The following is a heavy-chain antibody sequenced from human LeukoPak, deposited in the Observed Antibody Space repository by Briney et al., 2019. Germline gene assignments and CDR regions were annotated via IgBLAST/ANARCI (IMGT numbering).Heavy chain of an antibody. Sequence: GGSLRRSCAASGFTFSDYYMGWIRQAPGKGLEWVSYISSSGSTIYYADSVKGRFTISRDNAKNSLYLQMNSLRAEDTAVYYCARGSSVCSSTSCYTLSDYTPGYYFDYWGQGTLVTVSS. V-gene: IGHV3-11*01. CDR2: ISSSGSTI. CDR3: ARGSSVCSSTSCYTLSDYTPGYYFDY. J-gene: IGHJ4*02. CDR1: GFTFSDYY. D-gene: IGHD2-2*02.